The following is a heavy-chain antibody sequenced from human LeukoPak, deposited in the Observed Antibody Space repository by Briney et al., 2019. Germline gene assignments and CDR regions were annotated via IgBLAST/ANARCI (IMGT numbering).Heavy chain of an antibody. CDR1: GGSFSGYY. Sequence: SQTLSLTCAVYGGSFSGYYWSSIRQPPGKGREWIGEINHSGSTNYNPSLKSRVTISVDTSKNQFSLKLSSVTAADTAVYYCARVTPTLHFYYYMDVWGKGTTVTVSS. CDR3: ARVTPTLHFYYYMDV. J-gene: IGHJ6*03. CDR2: INHSGST. V-gene: IGHV4-34*01.